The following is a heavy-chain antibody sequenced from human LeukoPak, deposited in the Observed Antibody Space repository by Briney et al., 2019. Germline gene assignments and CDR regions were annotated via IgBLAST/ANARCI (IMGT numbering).Heavy chain of an antibody. CDR1: GGSFSGYY. CDR2: INHGGST. CDR3: ARAHLTLTAFRFYYYGMDV. J-gene: IGHJ6*02. V-gene: IGHV4-34*01. Sequence: SETLSLTCAVYGGSFSGYYWSWIRQPPGKGLEWIGEINHGGSTNYNPSLKSRVTISLDTSKNQFSLRLSSVTAADTAVYYCARAHLTLTAFRFYYYGMDVWGQGTTVTVSS. D-gene: IGHD2-21*02.